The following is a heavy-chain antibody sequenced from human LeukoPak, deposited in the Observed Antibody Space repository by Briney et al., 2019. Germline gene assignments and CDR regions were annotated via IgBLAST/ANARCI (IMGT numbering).Heavy chain of an antibody. Sequence: APLKVSCKASGYTFTGYYMHWVRQAPGPGLEWMGWINPNRGGTNYAQKFQGRVTMTRDTSISTAYMELSRLRSDDTAVYYCARDRGIAVAGRVFGNWFDPWGQGTLVTVSS. CDR3: ARDRGIAVAGRVFGNWFDP. J-gene: IGHJ5*02. D-gene: IGHD6-19*01. V-gene: IGHV1-2*02. CDR1: GYTFTGYY. CDR2: INPNRGGT.